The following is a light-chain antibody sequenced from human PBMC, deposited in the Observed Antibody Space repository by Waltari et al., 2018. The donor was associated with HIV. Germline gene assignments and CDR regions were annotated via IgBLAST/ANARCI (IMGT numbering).Light chain of an antibody. CDR3: CSYAGSYTWV. CDR1: NRAVGGYTY. CDR2: DVS. J-gene: IGLJ3*02. V-gene: IGLV2-11*01. Sequence: QSALTQPRSVSGSPGQSVTISCTGTNRAVGGYTYVSWYQQYPGKAPKLMIHDVSKRPSGVPDRFSGSKSGNTATLSISGLQAEDEADYYCCSYAGSYTWVFGGGTKVTVL.